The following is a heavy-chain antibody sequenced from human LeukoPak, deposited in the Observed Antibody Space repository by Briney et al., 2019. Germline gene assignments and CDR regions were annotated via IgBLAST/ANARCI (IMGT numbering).Heavy chain of an antibody. CDR1: GGSISSYY. Sequence: PSETLSLTCTVSGGSISSYYWSWIRQPAGKGLEWIGRIYTSGSTNYNPSLKSRVTMSVDTSKNQFSLKLSSVTAADTAVYYCARGAVVVVPAAHAFDIWGQGTMVTVSS. J-gene: IGHJ3*02. CDR2: IYTSGST. CDR3: ARGAVVVVPAAHAFDI. D-gene: IGHD2-2*01. V-gene: IGHV4-4*07.